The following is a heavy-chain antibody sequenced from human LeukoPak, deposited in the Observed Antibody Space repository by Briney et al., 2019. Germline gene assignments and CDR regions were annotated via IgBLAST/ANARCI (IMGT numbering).Heavy chain of an antibody. D-gene: IGHD5-12*01. J-gene: IGHJ4*02. CDR1: GFTFSSYW. CDR2: INSDGNYT. CDR3: ARAMRSGYDY. V-gene: IGHV3-74*01. Sequence: GGSLRLSCAASGFTFSSYWMNWVRQAPGKGLVWVSRINSDGNYTTYADSVKGRFTISRDNAENSLYLQMNSLRDEDTAVYYCARAMRSGYDYWGQGTLVTVSS.